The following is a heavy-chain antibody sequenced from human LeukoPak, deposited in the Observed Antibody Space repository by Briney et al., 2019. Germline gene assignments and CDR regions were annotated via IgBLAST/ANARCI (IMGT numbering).Heavy chain of an antibody. CDR2: ISWNSGYI. Sequence: LPGGSLRLSCAASGFTFKDNAMHWVRQAPGKGLEWVSGISWNSGYIIYADSVKGRFTISRDNAKNSLYLQMNSLRAEDTAVYYCARDPMIGGYWGQGTLVTVSS. CDR3: ARDPMIGGY. V-gene: IGHV3-9*01. J-gene: IGHJ4*02. D-gene: IGHD3-16*01. CDR1: GFTFKDNA.